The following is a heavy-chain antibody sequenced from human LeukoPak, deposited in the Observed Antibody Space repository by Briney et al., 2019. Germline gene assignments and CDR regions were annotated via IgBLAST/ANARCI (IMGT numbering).Heavy chain of an antibody. CDR2: IIPIFETT. V-gene: IGHV1-69*13. CDR3: GRESGDGYVDS. J-gene: IGHJ4*02. D-gene: IGHD5-24*01. Sequence: GASVKVSCKASGYTLTSYYMHWVRQAPGQGLEWMGGIIPIFETTNYAQKFKGRVTITADESTSTAYMELSSLRFEDTAVYYCGRESGDGYVDSWGQGTLVTVSS. CDR1: GYTLTSYY.